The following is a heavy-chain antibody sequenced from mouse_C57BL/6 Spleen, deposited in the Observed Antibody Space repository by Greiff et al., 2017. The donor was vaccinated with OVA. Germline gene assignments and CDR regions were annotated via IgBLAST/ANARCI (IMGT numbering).Heavy chain of an antibody. CDR3: AGDYDFRFAY. CDR2: IHPNSGST. D-gene: IGHD2-4*01. J-gene: IGHJ3*01. Sequence: VQLQQSGAELVKPGASVKLSCKASGYTFTSYWMHWVKQRPGQGLEWIGMIHPNSGSTNYNEKFKSKATLTVDKSSSTAYMQLSSLTSEDSAVYYCAGDYDFRFAYWGQGTLVTVSA. V-gene: IGHV1-64*01. CDR1: GYTFTSYW.